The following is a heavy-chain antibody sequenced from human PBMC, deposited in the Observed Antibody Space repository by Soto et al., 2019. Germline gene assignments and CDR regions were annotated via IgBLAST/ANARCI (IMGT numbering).Heavy chain of an antibody. CDR2: ISYDGSER. J-gene: IGHJ4*02. V-gene: IGHV3-30*18. D-gene: IGHD2-2*02. CDR1: GFTFNTYG. Sequence: GGSLRLSCAASGFTFNTYGMHWVRQAPGKGLEWVAVISYDGSERYYVDSVKGRFTISKDNSKNTLYLQMNSLRPEDTAVYYCAKSPNFYCSSPNCYKYYFDHWGQGTRVTVSS. CDR3: AKSPNFYCSSPNCYKYYFDH.